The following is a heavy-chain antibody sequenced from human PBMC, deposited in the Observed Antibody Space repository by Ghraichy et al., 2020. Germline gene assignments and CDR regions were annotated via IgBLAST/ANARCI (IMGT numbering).Heavy chain of an antibody. CDR2: INHSGST. CDR3: GRGGEGWFDP. Sequence: SETLSLTCAVYGGSFSGYYWSWIRQPPGKGLEWIGEINHSGSTNYNPSLKSRVTISVDTSKNQFSMKLSSVTAADTAVYYYGRGGEGWFDPWGQGTLVTVSS. J-gene: IGHJ5*02. V-gene: IGHV4-34*01. CDR1: GGSFSGYY.